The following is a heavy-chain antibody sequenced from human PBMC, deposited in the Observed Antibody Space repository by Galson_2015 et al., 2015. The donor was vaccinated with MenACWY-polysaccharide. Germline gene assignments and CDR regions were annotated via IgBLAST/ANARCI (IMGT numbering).Heavy chain of an antibody. D-gene: IGHD1-1*01. J-gene: IGHJ4*02. CDR2: ISASGRNT. CDR1: GFTFSSYA. V-gene: IGHV3-23*01. CDR3: AKELQPEGTYRRYFDY. Sequence: SLRLSCAASGFTFSSYAMSCVRQAPGKGLEWVSAISASGRNTYYADSVKGRFTISRDNSKNTLYLQMNSLRAEDTAVYYCAKELQPEGTYRRYFDYWGQGTLVTVSS.